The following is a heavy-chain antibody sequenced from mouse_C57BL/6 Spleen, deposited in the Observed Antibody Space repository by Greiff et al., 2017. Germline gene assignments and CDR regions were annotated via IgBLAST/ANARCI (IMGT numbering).Heavy chain of an antibody. Sequence: VQLQQSGPELVKPGASVTISCKASGYAFSSSWMNWVKQRPGKGLEWIGRISPGDGDTNYNGKFKGKDTLTADKYSSTAYMQLISLTSEDSAVYFCARRGTTVVALYAMDYWGQGTSVTVSS. CDR3: ARRGTTVVALYAMDY. J-gene: IGHJ4*01. D-gene: IGHD1-1*01. V-gene: IGHV1-82*01. CDR1: GYAFSSSW. CDR2: ISPGDGDT.